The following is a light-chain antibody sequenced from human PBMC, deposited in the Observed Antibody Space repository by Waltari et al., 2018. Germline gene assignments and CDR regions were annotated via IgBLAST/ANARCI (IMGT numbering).Light chain of an antibody. CDR2: SND. J-gene: IGLJ1*01. CDR3: AAWDNSLNGLYV. CDR1: NSNIGSNV. Sequence: QSVLTQPPSASGTPGQRITISCSGSNSNIGSNVVDWYQQLPGTAPKLVINSNDQRPSGVPDRFSGSKSGSSASLAISGLQSEDEADYHCAAWDNSLNGLYVFGTGTKVTVL. V-gene: IGLV1-44*01.